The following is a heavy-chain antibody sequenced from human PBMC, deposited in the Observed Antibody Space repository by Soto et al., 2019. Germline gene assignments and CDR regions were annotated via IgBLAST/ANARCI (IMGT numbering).Heavy chain of an antibody. Sequence: QVQLQESGPGLVKPSQTLSLTCTVSGGSISSGGYYWSWIRQHPGKGLEWIGYIYYSGSTYYNPSLKSRVTTSVDTSKNQFSLKLSSVTAADTAVYYCARGYSSSPLFDYWGQGTLVTVSS. J-gene: IGHJ4*02. CDR1: GGSISSGGYY. D-gene: IGHD6-6*01. V-gene: IGHV4-31*03. CDR3: ARGYSSSPLFDY. CDR2: IYYSGST.